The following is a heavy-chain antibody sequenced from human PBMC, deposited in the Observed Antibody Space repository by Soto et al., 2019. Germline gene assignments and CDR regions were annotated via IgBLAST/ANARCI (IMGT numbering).Heavy chain of an antibody. CDR2: VIPIFGTA. CDR1: GGTFSSYA. V-gene: IGHV1-69*13. J-gene: IGHJ4*02. D-gene: IGHD2-21*02. Sequence: SVKVSCKASGGTFSSYAISWVRQAPGQGLEWMGGVIPIFGTANHAQKFQGRVTITADESTSTAYMELSSLRSEDTAVYYCARDGVTVGGFDYWGQGTLVTVSS. CDR3: ARDGVTVGGFDY.